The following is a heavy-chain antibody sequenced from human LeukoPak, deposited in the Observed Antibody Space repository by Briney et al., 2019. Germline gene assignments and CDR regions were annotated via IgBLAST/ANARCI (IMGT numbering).Heavy chain of an antibody. CDR1: GGTFSSYA. CDR2: IIPILGIA. Sequence: SVKVSCKASGGTFSSYAISWVRQAPGQGLEWMGRIIPILGIANYAQKFQGRVTITADKFTSTGYIELSSLRSEDTAVYFSGRDLAPLPEASPKGIDYWGQGTLVTVSS. D-gene: IGHD5-12*01. V-gene: IGHV1-69*04. CDR3: GRDLAPLPEASPKGIDY. J-gene: IGHJ4*02.